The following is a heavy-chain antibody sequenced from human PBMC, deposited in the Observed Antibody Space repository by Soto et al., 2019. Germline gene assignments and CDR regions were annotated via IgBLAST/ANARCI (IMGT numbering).Heavy chain of an antibody. J-gene: IGHJ4*02. CDR1: GGSISSYY. D-gene: IGHD4-17*01. Sequence: PSETLSLACTVSGGSISSYYWSWIRQPPGKGLEWIGYIYYSGNTNYNPSLKSRVTISVDTSKNQFSLRLTSVTAADTAVYYCATHPPYGPLDHWGQRTLVTVSS. CDR2: IYYSGNT. V-gene: IGHV4-59*08. CDR3: ATHPPYGPLDH.